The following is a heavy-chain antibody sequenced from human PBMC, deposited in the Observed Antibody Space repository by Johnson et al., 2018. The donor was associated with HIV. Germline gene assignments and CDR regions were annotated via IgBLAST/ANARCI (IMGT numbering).Heavy chain of an antibody. CDR1: GFTFDDYA. CDR2: ISWNSGSI. D-gene: IGHD3-22*01. CDR3: AKGFGPYYYDSSGPGAFDI. Sequence: EVQLVESGGGLVQPGRSLRLSCAASGFTFDDYAMHWVRQAPGKGLEWVSGISWNSGSIGYADSVKGRFTISRDNAKNSLYLQMNSLRAEDTALYYCAKGFGPYYYDSSGPGAFDIWGQGTMVTVSS. V-gene: IGHV3-9*01. J-gene: IGHJ3*02.